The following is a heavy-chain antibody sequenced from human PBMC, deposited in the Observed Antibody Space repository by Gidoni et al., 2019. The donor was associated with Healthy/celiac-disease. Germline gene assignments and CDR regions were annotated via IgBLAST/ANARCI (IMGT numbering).Heavy chain of an antibody. CDR3: AKGSIAVAGTLPRSYNWFDP. J-gene: IGHJ5*02. CDR2: ISGSGGST. D-gene: IGHD6-19*01. CDR1: GFTFSSYA. Sequence: EVQLLESGGGLVQPGGSLRLSCAASGFTFSSYAMSWVRQAPGKGLEWVSAISGSGGSTYYADSVKGRFTISRDNSKNTLYLQMNSLRAEDTAVYYCAKGSIAVAGTLPRSYNWFDPWGQGTLVTVSS. V-gene: IGHV3-23*01.